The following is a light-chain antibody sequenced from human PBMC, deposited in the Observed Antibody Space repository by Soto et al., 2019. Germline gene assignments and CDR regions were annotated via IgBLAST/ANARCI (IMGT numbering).Light chain of an antibody. CDR1: QSVSSY. CDR3: QQRSNRPGT. CDR2: DAS. V-gene: IGKV3-11*01. J-gene: IGKJ5*01. Sequence: EIVLTQSPATLSLSVGERATLSCRASQSVSSYLDWYQQKPGQAPRLLIYDASNRATGIPARFSGSGSGTDFTLTISSLEPEDFAVYYCQQRSNRPGTFGQGTRLEIK.